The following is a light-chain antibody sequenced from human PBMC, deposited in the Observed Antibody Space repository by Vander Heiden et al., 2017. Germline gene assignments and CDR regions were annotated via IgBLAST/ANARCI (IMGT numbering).Light chain of an antibody. CDR3: QQYNSYST. CDR1: QSISSW. J-gene: IGKJ1*01. CDR2: KAS. Sequence: DIQMTQSPSTLSASVGDRVTITCRASQSISSWLAWYQQKPGKAPKLLSYKASSLESGVPSRFSGSGSGTEFTLTSSSLQADDFATYYCQQYNSYSTFGQGTKVEIK. V-gene: IGKV1-5*03.